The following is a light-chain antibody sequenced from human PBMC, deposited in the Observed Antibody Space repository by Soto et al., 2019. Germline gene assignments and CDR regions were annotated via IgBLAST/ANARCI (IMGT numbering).Light chain of an antibody. CDR2: TNN. Sequence: QSLLTQPPSASATPGQRVTISCSGSNSNIGTNTVNWYQQLPGTAPRLLIYTNNQRPSGVPQRFSGSKTGTSASLAIGGLQSEDGADYYCAAWDDSLGDYVFGTGTKVTVL. V-gene: IGLV1-44*01. CDR3: AAWDDSLGDYV. J-gene: IGLJ1*01. CDR1: NSNIGTNT.